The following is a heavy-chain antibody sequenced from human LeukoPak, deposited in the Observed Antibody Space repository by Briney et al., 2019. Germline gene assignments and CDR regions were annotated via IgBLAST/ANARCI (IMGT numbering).Heavy chain of an antibody. V-gene: IGHV3-23*01. J-gene: IGHJ4*02. CDR2: ISGSDGGT. Sequence: GGSLRLSCAASGFTFSSYAMNWVRQAPGKGLEWVSTISGSDGGTYYADSVKGRFTISRDNSKNTLYLQMNSLRAEDTAVYYCATSKVVAATMGRFDYWGQGTLVTVSS. CDR3: ATSKVVAATMGRFDY. CDR1: GFTFSSYA. D-gene: IGHD2-15*01.